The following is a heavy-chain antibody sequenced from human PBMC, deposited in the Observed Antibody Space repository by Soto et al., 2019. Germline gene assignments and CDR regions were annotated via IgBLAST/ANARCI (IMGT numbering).Heavy chain of an antibody. CDR1: GFTFSSYG. Sequence: GGSLRLSCAASGFTFSSYGMHWVRQAPGKWLEWVANIKQDGSKKYYVDSVKGRFTISRDNAKNSLYLQMNSLRAEDTAVYYCARESPFPALEWLFSLDPWGQGTLVTVSS. V-gene: IGHV3-7*01. D-gene: IGHD3-3*01. CDR2: IKQDGSKK. J-gene: IGHJ5*02. CDR3: ARESPFPALEWLFSLDP.